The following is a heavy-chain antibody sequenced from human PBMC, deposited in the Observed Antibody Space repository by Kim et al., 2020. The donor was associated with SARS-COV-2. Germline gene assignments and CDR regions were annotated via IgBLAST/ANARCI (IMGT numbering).Heavy chain of an antibody. D-gene: IGHD3-10*01. V-gene: IGHV3-48*02. Sequence: VNGRFTISRDNAKNSLYLQMNRLRDEDTAVYYCARTRFSYYGSGRNDFDIWGQGTMVTVSS. CDR3: ARTRFSYYGSGRNDFDI. J-gene: IGHJ3*02.